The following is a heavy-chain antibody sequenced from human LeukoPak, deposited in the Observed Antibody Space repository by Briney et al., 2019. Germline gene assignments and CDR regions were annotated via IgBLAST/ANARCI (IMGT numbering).Heavy chain of an antibody. CDR3: AREASCSSTTCYFDY. D-gene: IGHD2-2*01. CDR2: IYSGGST. Sequence: GGSLRLSCAASGFTVSSNYMSWVRQAPGKGLEWVSVIYSGGSTYYADSAKGRFTISRDNSKNTLYLQMNSLRAEDTAVYYCAREASCSSTTCYFDYWGQGTLVTVSS. V-gene: IGHV3-53*01. J-gene: IGHJ4*02. CDR1: GFTVSSNY.